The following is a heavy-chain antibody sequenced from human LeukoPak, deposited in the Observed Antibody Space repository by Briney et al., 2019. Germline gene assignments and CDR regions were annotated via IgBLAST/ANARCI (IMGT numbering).Heavy chain of an antibody. V-gene: IGHV3-23*01. J-gene: IGHJ6*02. CDR2: ISGSGGST. Sequence: GGSLRLSCAASGFTFSSYAMSWVRQAPGKGLEWVSAISGSGGSTYYADSVKGRFTISRDNSKNTLYLQMNSLRAEDTAVYYCAKDSEWFGELWSSAYGMDVWGQGTTVTVSS. CDR3: AKDSEWFGELWSSAYGMDV. CDR1: GFTFSSYA. D-gene: IGHD3-10*01.